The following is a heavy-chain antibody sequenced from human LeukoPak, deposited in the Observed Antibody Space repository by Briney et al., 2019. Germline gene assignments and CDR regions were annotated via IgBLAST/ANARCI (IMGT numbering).Heavy chain of an antibody. D-gene: IGHD5-18*01. CDR2: ISGDGGST. J-gene: IGHJ6*03. CDR1: GFTFDDYA. Sequence: GGSLRLSCAASGFTFDDYAMHWVRQAPGKGLERVSLISGDGGSTYYADSVKGRFTISRDNSKNSLYLQMNSLRTEDTALYYCAKDTLRGYSYGFHNYMDVWGKGTTVTVSS. V-gene: IGHV3-43*02. CDR3: AKDTLRGYSYGFHNYMDV.